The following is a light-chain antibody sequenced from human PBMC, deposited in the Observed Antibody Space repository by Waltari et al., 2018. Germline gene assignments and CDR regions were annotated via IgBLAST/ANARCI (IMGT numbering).Light chain of an antibody. CDR3: QQYGSSPQT. J-gene: IGKJ1*01. CDR2: GAS. Sequence: EIVLTQSPGTLSLSPGERATLSCRASQSVSSSYLAWYQQKPGHITRLLIYGASSRATGIPDRCSGSGSGTDFTLTISRLEPEDFAVYYCQQYGSSPQTFGQGTKVEIK. CDR1: QSVSSSY. V-gene: IGKV3-20*01.